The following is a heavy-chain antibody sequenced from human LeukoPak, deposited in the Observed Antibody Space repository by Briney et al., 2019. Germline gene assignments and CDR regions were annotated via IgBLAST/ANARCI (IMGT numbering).Heavy chain of an antibody. Sequence: GGSLILSCAASGFIFDDYAMHWVRQAPGKGLEWVSGISWDSGIIGYADSVKGRFTIGRDDAKNSLYLQMDSLRPEDTALYYCVKDQTTVSLSGWFDPWGQGTLVTVSS. J-gene: IGHJ5*02. V-gene: IGHV3-9*01. CDR3: VKDQTTVSLSGWFDP. CDR1: GFIFDDYA. D-gene: IGHD4-17*01. CDR2: ISWDSGII.